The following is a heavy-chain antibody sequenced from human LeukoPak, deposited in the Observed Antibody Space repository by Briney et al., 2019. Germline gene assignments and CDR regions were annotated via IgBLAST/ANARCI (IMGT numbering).Heavy chain of an antibody. Sequence: SQTLSLTCALSGDSVSSSSAAWHWVRQSPSRGLEWLGRTCRRYRWLHDYAVSMRGRITITSDTSKNQFSLHLSSVTPEDTAVYFCARDLSARLDDWGQGTLVTVSS. V-gene: IGHV6-1*01. CDR3: ARDLSARLDD. CDR1: GDSVSSSSAA. J-gene: IGHJ4*02. CDR2: TCRRYRWLH.